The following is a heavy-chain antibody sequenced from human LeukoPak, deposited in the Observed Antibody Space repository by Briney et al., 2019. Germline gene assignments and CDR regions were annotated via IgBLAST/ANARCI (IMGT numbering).Heavy chain of an antibody. V-gene: IGHV3-23*01. Sequence: PGGSLRLSCAASGFTFSSYAMSWVRQAPGKGLEWVSAISGSGGSTYYADSVKGRFTISRDNSKNTLYLQMNSLRAEDTAVYYCAKDKLADLRYFDWLPHFDYWGQGTMVTVSS. J-gene: IGHJ4*03. CDR3: AKDKLADLRYFDWLPHFDY. D-gene: IGHD3-9*01. CDR1: GFTFSSYA. CDR2: ISGSGGST.